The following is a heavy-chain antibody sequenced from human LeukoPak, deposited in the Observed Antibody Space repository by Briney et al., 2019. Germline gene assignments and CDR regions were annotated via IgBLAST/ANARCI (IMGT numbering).Heavy chain of an antibody. J-gene: IGHJ5*02. CDR2: ISAYNGNT. D-gene: IGHD6-13*01. Sequence: ASVKVSCKASGYTFTSYGISWVRQAPGQGLEWMGWISAYNGNTNYAQKVQGRVTITADESTSTAYMELSSLRSEDTAVYYCARAPIAAAGTNNWFDPWGQGTLVTVSS. CDR3: ARAPIAAAGTNNWFDP. CDR1: GYTFTSYG. V-gene: IGHV1-18*01.